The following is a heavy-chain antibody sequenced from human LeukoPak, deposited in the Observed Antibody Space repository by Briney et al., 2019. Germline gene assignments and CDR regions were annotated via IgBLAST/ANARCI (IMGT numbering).Heavy chain of an antibody. V-gene: IGHV3-30*03. CDR3: ARDQENGYSRAWDFDY. D-gene: IGHD6-19*01. Sequence: PGGSLRLSCAASGFTFSTYNMNWVRHAPGKGLEWVALISFDGSNKNYADSVKGRFTISRDNSRNTVFLQMNSLRAEDTAVYYCARDQENGYSRAWDFDYWGQGTLVTVSS. CDR1: GFTFSTYN. J-gene: IGHJ4*02. CDR2: ISFDGSNK.